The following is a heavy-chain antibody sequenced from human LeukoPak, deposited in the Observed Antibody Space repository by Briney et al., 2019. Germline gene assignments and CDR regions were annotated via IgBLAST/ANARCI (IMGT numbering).Heavy chain of an antibody. CDR3: ASFPASGDILTGPEAYFDY. J-gene: IGHJ4*02. V-gene: IGHV4-59*01. D-gene: IGHD3-9*01. CDR2: IYYSGST. CDR1: GGSISSYY. Sequence: SETLSLTCTVSGGSISSYYWSWIRQPPGKGLEWIGYIYYSGSTNYNPSLKSRVTISVDTSKNQFSLKLSSVTAADTAVYYCASFPASGDILTGPEAYFDYWGQGTLVTVSS.